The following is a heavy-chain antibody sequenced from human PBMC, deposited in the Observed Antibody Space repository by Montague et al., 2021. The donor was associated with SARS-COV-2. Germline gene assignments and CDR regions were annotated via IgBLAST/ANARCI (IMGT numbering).Heavy chain of an antibody. J-gene: IGHJ3*01. CDR1: GGSISSGSYY. CDR3: ARPIHDNSPDRAFDV. Sequence: TLSLTCTVSGGSISSGSYYWSWIRQPAGKGLEWIGRIYTSGSTNYNPSLKSRVTISVDTSKNQFSLELSSVTASDSAVYYCARPIHDNSPDRAFDVWGQGTMVTVSS. D-gene: IGHD3-22*01. CDR2: IYTSGST. V-gene: IGHV4-61*02.